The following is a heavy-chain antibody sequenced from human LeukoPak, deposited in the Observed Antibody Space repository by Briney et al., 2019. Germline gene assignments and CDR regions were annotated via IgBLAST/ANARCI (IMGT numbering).Heavy chain of an antibody. V-gene: IGHV4-34*01. D-gene: IGHD2-21*02. CDR2: INHSGST. CDR3: ARGSFLVTAYYYGDAFDI. CDR1: GGSFSGYY. J-gene: IGHJ3*02. Sequence: PSETLSLTCAVYGGSFSGYYWSWVRQPPGKGLEWIGEINHSGSTNYNPSLKSRVTISVDTSKNQFSLKLSSVTAADTAVYYCARGSFLVTAYYYGDAFDIWGQGTMVTVSS.